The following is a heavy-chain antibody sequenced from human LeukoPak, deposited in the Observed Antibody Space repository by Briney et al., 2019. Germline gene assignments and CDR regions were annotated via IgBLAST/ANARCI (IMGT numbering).Heavy chain of an antibody. CDR3: AKEVREHYDFWSGLDV. J-gene: IGHJ6*04. CDR1: GFTFDDYA. CDR2: TSWDGGST. V-gene: IGHV3-43D*04. Sequence: GGSLRLSCAASGFTFDDYAMHWVRQAPGKGLEWVSLTSWDGGSTYYADSVKGRFTISRDNSKNSLYLQMNSLRAEDTALYYCAKEVREHYDFWSGLDVWGKGTTVTVSS. D-gene: IGHD3-3*01.